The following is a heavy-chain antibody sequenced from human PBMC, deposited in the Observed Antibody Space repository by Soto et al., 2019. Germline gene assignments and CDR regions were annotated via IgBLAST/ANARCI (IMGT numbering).Heavy chain of an antibody. J-gene: IGHJ4*02. Sequence: QLQLQESGPGLVKPSETLSLTCTVSGGSISSSSYYWGWIRQPPGKGLEWIGSIYYSGSTYYNPSLKSRVTISVDTAKNQFSLKQSSVTAADTAVYYCARHSVTTVVDYWGQGTLVTVSS. CDR1: GGSISSSSYY. D-gene: IGHD4-17*01. CDR3: ARHSVTTVVDY. V-gene: IGHV4-39*01. CDR2: IYYSGST.